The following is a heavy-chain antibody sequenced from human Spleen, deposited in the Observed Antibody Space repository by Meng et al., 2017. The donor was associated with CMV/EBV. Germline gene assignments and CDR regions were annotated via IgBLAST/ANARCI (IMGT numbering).Heavy chain of an antibody. Sequence: SETLSLTCTVSGGSITSGGYHWTWIRQRPGKGLEWIGYIYHSGRTYYNHSLKSRIIISLDTSENQFSLKLNSMTAADTAVYYCAREIWSGYYHNYYYGMDVWGQGTTVTVSS. J-gene: IGHJ6*02. CDR2: IYHSGRT. CDR3: AREIWSGYYHNYYYGMDV. CDR1: GGSITSGGYH. V-gene: IGHV4-31*03. D-gene: IGHD3-3*01.